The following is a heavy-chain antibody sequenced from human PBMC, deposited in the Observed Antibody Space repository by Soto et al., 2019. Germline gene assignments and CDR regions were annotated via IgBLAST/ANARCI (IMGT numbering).Heavy chain of an antibody. Sequence: QLQLQESGPGLVKPSETLSLTCTVSGGSISSSSYYWGWIRQPPGKGLEWIGSIYYSGSTYYNPSLKSRVTRPVDTSKNQFSLKLSSVTAADTAVYYCARLRGLRYFDWYFDLWGRGTLVTVSS. D-gene: IGHD3-9*01. V-gene: IGHV4-39*01. CDR3: ARLRGLRYFDWYFDL. J-gene: IGHJ2*01. CDR1: GGSISSSSYY. CDR2: IYYSGST.